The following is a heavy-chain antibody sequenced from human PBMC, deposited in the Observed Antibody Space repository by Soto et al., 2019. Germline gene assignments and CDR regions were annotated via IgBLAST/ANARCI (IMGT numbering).Heavy chain of an antibody. CDR2: IGAGDGKT. CDR3: VRDYASDTSLHLNF. Sequence: QVQLVQSGAEVKKPGASVKVSCKSSGYRFTQYVIHWVRQAPGQRLEWMGWIGAGDGKTYYSQNFQGRVTITKDTSASTAYMEFSSLISDDTAVYYCVRDYASDTSLHLNFWGQGTLVTVSS. CDR1: GYRFTQYV. D-gene: IGHD3-22*01. V-gene: IGHV1-3*01. J-gene: IGHJ4*02.